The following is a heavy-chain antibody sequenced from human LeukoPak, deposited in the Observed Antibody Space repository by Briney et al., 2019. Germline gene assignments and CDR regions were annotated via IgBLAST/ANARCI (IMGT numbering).Heavy chain of an antibody. CDR3: ARGKQLWYNFDN. J-gene: IGHJ4*02. D-gene: IGHD5-18*01. V-gene: IGHV1-2*02. Sequence: ASVKVSCKASGYTFTGYYIHWVRQAPGQGLEWMGWINPNSGGTNYPQNFQGRVTMTRDTSISTAYMELSSLRSDDTAVYYCARGKQLWYNFDNWGQGTLVTVSS. CDR2: INPNSGGT. CDR1: GYTFTGYY.